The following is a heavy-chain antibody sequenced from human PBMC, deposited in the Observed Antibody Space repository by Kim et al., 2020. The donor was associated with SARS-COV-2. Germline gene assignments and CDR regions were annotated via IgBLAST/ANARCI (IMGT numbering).Heavy chain of an antibody. D-gene: IGHD2-8*02. CDR2: INPSGGST. V-gene: IGHV1-46*01. J-gene: IGHJ4*02. Sequence: ASVKVSCKASGYTFTSYYMHWVRQAPGQGLEWMGIINPSGGSTSYAQKFQGRVTMTRDTSTSTVYMELSSLRSEDTAVYYCARDSNLLGGRGFFDYWGQGTLVTVSS. CDR1: GYTFTSYY. CDR3: ARDSNLLGGRGFFDY.